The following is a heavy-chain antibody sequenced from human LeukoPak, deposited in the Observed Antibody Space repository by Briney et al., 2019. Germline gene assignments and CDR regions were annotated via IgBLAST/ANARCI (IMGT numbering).Heavy chain of an antibody. CDR2: INYNGGT. J-gene: IGHJ6*03. Sequence: SETLSLTCTISGDSIGGFYWNWIRQPPGKGLEWIGYINYNGGTTYNPSLKSRVTMSVDTSKNQFSLKLSSVTAADTAVYYCAREEYYYDSSGRQNYYYYYMDVWGKGTTVTISS. D-gene: IGHD3-22*01. CDR1: GDSIGGFY. V-gene: IGHV4-59*12. CDR3: AREEYYYDSSGRQNYYYYYMDV.